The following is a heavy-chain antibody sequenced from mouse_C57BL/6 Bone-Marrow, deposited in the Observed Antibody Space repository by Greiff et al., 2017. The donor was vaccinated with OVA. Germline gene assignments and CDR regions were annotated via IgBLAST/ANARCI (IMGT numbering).Heavy chain of an antibody. V-gene: IGHV3-6*01. D-gene: IGHD2-9*01. CDR2: ISYDGSN. J-gene: IGHJ3*01. CDR1: GYSITSGYY. CDR3: ASSYYGYDGDFAY. Sequence: EVQLQQSGPGLVKPSQSLSLTCSVTGYSITSGYYWNWIRQFPGNKLEWMGYISYDGSNNYNPSLKNRISITRDTSKNQFFLKLNSVTTEDTATYYCASSYYGYDGDFAYWGQGTLVTVSA.